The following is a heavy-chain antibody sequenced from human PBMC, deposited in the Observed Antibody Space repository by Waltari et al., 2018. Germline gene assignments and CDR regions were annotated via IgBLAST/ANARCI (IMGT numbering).Heavy chain of an antibody. V-gene: IGHV6-1*01. Sequence: QVQLQQSGPGPVKPPTTLSPPCAVSGDRVPVNSAAAWNWIRPSPSRGLEWLGRTYYRSKWSNEYAVSVRSRITINPDTSKNQFSLHLNSVTPEDTAVYYCARGSSSSFDSWGQGILVTVSS. CDR1: GDRVPVNSAAA. CDR2: TYYRSKWSN. J-gene: IGHJ4*02. D-gene: IGHD6-13*01. CDR3: ARGSSSSFDS.